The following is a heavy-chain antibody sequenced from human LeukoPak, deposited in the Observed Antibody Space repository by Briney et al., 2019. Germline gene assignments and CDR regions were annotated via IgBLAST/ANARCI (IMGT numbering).Heavy chain of an antibody. Sequence: ASMKVSCKASGYTFTSYGISWVRQAPGQGLEWMGWISAYNGNTNYAQKLQGRVTMTTDTSTSTAYMELRSLRSDDTAVYYCARVCRKAMVRQALLYWGQGTLVTVSS. CDR1: GYTFTSYG. CDR2: ISAYNGNT. CDR3: ARVCRKAMVRQALLY. D-gene: IGHD5-18*01. J-gene: IGHJ4*02. V-gene: IGHV1-18*01.